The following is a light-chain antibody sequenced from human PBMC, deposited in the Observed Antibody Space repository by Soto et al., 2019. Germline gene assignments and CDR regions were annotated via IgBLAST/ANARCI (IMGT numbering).Light chain of an antibody. V-gene: IGKV1-33*01. J-gene: IGKJ3*01. CDR1: QDIGNF. CDR3: QQYHNLPPFT. Sequence: DIQMTQSPSSLSASVGDRVTITCQASQDIGNFLNWYQQKPGKAPKLLIYDASNLETGGRSRFSGSGSGTDFTFTISSLQLEDIERYYGQQYHNLPPFTCGAGTKVDIK. CDR2: DAS.